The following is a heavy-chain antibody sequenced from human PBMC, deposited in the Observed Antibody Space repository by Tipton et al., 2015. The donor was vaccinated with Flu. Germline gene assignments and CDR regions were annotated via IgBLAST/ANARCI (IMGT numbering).Heavy chain of an antibody. Sequence: QLVQSGAEEKKPGASVKVSCKASGYTFTSFGVSWVRQARGRGLEWMGWISAYSGDAIYPRNLQGRVTLSADTSTSTAYMELRSLTSDDTAVYYCARDAVQGVVTAYYHGMEVWGQGTTVTVSS. CDR1: GYTFTSFG. D-gene: IGHD3-10*01. J-gene: IGHJ6*02. CDR3: ARDAVQGVVTAYYHGMEV. V-gene: IGHV1-18*01. CDR2: ISAYSGDA.